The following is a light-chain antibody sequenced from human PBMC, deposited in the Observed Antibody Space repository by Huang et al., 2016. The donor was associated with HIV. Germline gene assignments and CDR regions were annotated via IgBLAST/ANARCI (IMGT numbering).Light chain of an antibody. J-gene: IGKJ2*01. V-gene: IGKV3-15*01. CDR3: QHYNDWPPMYT. Sequence: EIVMTQSPATLSVSPGERATLSCRASRSVSSNLAWYQQKPGQAPRLLIYGASTRATGIPARFSGSESGTEFTLTISSLQSEDFAVYYCQHYNDWPPMYTFGQGTKLEIK. CDR2: GAS. CDR1: RSVSSN.